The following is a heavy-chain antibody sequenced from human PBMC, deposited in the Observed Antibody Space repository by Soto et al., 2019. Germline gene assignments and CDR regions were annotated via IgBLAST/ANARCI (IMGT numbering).Heavy chain of an antibody. Sequence: QLQLVQSGAEVKKPGSSVKVSCKASGGTFGSYAISWVRQAPGQGPEWMGGIIPITGTANYAQKFQGRVTITADESTSTASMQQRRLRSEDTAVYYCARSQGSSTCLEIYYYYYYGKDVWGHWPRVTVSS. V-gene: IGHV1-69*01. CDR3: ARSQGSSTCLEIYYYYYYGKDV. CDR1: GGTFGSYA. J-gene: IGHJ6*02. CDR2: IIPITGTA. D-gene: IGHD2-2*01.